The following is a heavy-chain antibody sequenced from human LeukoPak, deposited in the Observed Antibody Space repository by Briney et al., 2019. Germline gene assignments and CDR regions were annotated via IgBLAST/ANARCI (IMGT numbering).Heavy chain of an antibody. D-gene: IGHD6-13*01. J-gene: IGHJ4*02. Sequence: GGSLRLSCAASGFTFSSYAMHWVRQAPGKGLEWVAVISYDGSNKYYADSVKGRFTISRDNSKNTLYLQMNSLRAEDTAVYYCARDTGAAEDYWGQGTLVTVSS. CDR1: GFTFSSYA. CDR2: ISYDGSNK. V-gene: IGHV3-30-3*01. CDR3: ARDTGAAEDY.